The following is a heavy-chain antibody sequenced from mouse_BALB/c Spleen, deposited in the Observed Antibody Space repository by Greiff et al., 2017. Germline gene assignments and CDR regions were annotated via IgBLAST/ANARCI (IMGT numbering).Heavy chain of an antibody. V-gene: IGHV5-6-2*01. J-gene: IGHJ4*01. D-gene: IGHD6-5*01. CDR2: INSNGGST. CDR3: ARFPYDYDAMDY. CDR1: GFTFSSYY. Sequence: DVKLVESGGGLVKLGGSLKLSCAASGFTFSSYYMSWVRQTPEKRLELVAAINSNGGSTYYPDTVKGRFTISRDNAKNTLYLQMSSLKSEDTALYYCARFPYDYDAMDYWGQGTSVTVSS.